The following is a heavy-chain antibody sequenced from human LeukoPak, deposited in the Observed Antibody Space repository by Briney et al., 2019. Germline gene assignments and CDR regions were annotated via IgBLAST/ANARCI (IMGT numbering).Heavy chain of an antibody. V-gene: IGHV3-30*02. J-gene: IGHJ3*02. Sequence: PGGSLRLSCAASGFTFSSYGMHWVRQAPGKGLEWVAFIRYDGSNKYYADSVKGRFTISRDNSKNTLYLQMNSLRAEDTAVYYCAKDSLYGGNYDAFDIWGQGTMVTVSS. CDR3: AKDSLYGGNYDAFDI. CDR1: GFTFSSYG. D-gene: IGHD4-23*01. CDR2: IRYDGSNK.